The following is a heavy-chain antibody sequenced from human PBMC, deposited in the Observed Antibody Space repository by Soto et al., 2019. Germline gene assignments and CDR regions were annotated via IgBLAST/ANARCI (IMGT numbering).Heavy chain of an antibody. V-gene: IGHV3-23*01. CDR1: GFTFSSYA. Sequence: GGSLRLSCAASGFTFSSYAMSWVRQAPGKGLEWVSAISGSGGSTYYANSVKGRFTISRDNSKNTLYLQMNNLRAEDTAVYYCAKDLVRFLEWSDAFDIWGQGTMVTVSS. D-gene: IGHD3-3*01. CDR3: AKDLVRFLEWSDAFDI. J-gene: IGHJ3*02. CDR2: ISGSGGST.